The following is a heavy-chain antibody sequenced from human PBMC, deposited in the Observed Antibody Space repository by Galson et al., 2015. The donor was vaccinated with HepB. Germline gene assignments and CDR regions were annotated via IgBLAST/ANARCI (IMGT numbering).Heavy chain of an antibody. V-gene: IGHV3-33*06. CDR1: GFTFSNSG. D-gene: IGHD3-16*01. Sequence: SLRLSCAASGFTFSNSGMHWVRQAPGKGLEWVAVIWPDGINNYYADSVKGRFTISRDNFKNTLYLQMNSLRAEDTALYYCAKDAYKKSYCLDSGGQGPRVTVSS. CDR3: AKDAYKKSYCLDS. CDR2: IWPDGINN. J-gene: IGHJ5*01.